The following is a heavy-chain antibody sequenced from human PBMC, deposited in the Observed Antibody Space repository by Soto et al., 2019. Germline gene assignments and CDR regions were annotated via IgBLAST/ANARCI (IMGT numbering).Heavy chain of an antibody. CDR3: ASPSPYCTNGVCYRYDAFDI. Sequence: AVKVSCKASGGTFSSYAISWVRQAPGQGLEWMGGIIPIFGTANYAQKFQGRVTITADESTSTAYMELSSLRSEDTAVYYCASPSPYCTNGVCYRYDAFDIWGQGTMVTVSS. J-gene: IGHJ3*02. CDR2: IIPIFGTA. CDR1: GGTFSSYA. V-gene: IGHV1-69*13. D-gene: IGHD2-8*01.